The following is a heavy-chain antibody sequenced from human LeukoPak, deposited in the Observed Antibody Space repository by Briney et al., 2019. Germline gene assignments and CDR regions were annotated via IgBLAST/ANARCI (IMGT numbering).Heavy chain of an antibody. V-gene: IGHV3-23*01. J-gene: IGHJ4*02. CDR3: GKRSTSLRGRGNY. CDR1: GFTFSNYD. CDR2: ISAGGNNT. D-gene: IGHD2-2*01. Sequence: GGSPRLSCAASGFTFSNYDMGWVRQAPGKGLEWVSVISAGGNNTLYADSVRGRFTISRDNSRNAVDLQMNSLRAEDTAVYYCGKRSTSLRGRGNYWGQGALVTVSS.